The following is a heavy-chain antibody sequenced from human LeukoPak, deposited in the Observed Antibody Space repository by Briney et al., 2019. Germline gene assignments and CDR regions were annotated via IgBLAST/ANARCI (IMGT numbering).Heavy chain of an antibody. CDR3: ARVGYCSSTSCYNWFDP. CDR1: GYTFTGYY. J-gene: IGHJ5*02. Sequence: ASVKVSCKASGYTFTGYYMHWVRQAPGQGLKWMGWINPNSGGTNYAQKFQGRVTMTRDTSISTAYMELSGLRSDDTAVYYCARVGYCSSTSCYNWFDPWGQGTLVTVSS. V-gene: IGHV1-2*02. D-gene: IGHD2-2*01. CDR2: INPNSGGT.